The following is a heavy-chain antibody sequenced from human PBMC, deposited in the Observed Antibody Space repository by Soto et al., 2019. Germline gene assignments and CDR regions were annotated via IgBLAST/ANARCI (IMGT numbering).Heavy chain of an antibody. Sequence: PGGSLRLSCAASGFTFSSYAMSWVRQAPGKGLEWVSAISGSGGSTYYADSVKGRFTISRDNSKNTLYLQMNSLRAEDTAVYYCAKGSEQPYGDHTHFDYWGQGTLVSVSS. CDR2: ISGSGGST. V-gene: IGHV3-23*01. CDR1: GFTFSSYA. CDR3: AKGSEQPYGDHTHFDY. D-gene: IGHD4-17*01. J-gene: IGHJ4*02.